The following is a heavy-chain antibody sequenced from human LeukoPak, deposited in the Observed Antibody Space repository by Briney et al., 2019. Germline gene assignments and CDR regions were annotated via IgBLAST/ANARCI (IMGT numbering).Heavy chain of an antibody. CDR3: ARDQCCSGGSCYYPHLDY. V-gene: IGHV3-30-3*01. Sequence: GGSLRLSCAVSGFTFSSYAMHWVRQAPGKGLEWVAVISYDGSNKYYADSVKGRFTISRDNAKNSLYLQMNSLRDEDTAAYYCARDQCCSGGSCYYPHLDYWGQGTLVTVSS. J-gene: IGHJ4*02. D-gene: IGHD2-15*01. CDR2: ISYDGSNK. CDR1: GFTFSSYA.